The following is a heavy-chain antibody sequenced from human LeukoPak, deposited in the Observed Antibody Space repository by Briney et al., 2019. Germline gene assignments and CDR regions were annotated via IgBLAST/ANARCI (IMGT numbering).Heavy chain of an antibody. D-gene: IGHD3-22*01. J-gene: IGHJ4*02. Sequence: ASVKVSCKASGYTFTCYGISWVRQAPGQGLEWMGWISAYNGNTNYAQKLQGRVTMTTDTSTSTDYMELRSLRSDDTAVYYCARGQYYDSSGSRPGFDYWGQGTLVTVSS. CDR3: ARGQYYDSSGSRPGFDY. CDR2: ISAYNGNT. V-gene: IGHV1-18*01. CDR1: GYTFTCYG.